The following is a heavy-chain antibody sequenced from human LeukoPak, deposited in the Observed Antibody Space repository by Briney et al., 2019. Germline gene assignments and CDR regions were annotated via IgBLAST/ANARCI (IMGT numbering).Heavy chain of an antibody. CDR3: ARRPPLYDSSGYYAAFDC. J-gene: IGHJ4*02. CDR1: GYSFTSYW. V-gene: IGHV5-51*01. CDR2: IYPGDSDT. D-gene: IGHD3-22*01. Sequence: GESLKISCEGSGYSFTSYWIGWVRQMPGKGLEWMGIIYPGDSDTRYSPSFQGQVTISADKSISTAYLQWSSLKASDTAMYYCARRPPLYDSSGYYAAFDCWGQGTLVTVSS.